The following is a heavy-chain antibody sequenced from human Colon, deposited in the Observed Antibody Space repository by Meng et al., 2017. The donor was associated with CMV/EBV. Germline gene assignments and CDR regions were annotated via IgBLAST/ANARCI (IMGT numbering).Heavy chain of an antibody. J-gene: IGHJ3*02. CDR2: IYSGGPM. V-gene: IGHV3-53*01. CDR3: ARGSGPLFPGAFDI. D-gene: IGHD3-10*02. CDR1: PFNVVNNY. Sequence: GYPFNVVNNYMSWVRQAPGKGLEWVALIYSGGPMHYADSVKGRFTISRDNSKNILYLQMNSLRADDTAVYYCARGSGPLFPGAFDIWGQGTMVTVSS.